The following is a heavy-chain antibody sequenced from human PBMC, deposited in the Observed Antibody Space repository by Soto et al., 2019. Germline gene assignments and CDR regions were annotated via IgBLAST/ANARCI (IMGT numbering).Heavy chain of an antibody. CDR1: GFTFSNSG. Sequence: QVQLVESGGGVVQPGGSLRLSCAGSGFTFSNSGMHWVRQAPGKGLEWVAVLAYDGSEKYYADSVKGRFTISRDKSKNTLYLLRNSLIVEDTAVYYSVLFFAYYGMDVWGKGTTVTVSS. CDR3: VLFFAYYGMDV. CDR2: LAYDGSEK. D-gene: IGHD3-3*01. V-gene: IGHV3-30*03. J-gene: IGHJ6*04.